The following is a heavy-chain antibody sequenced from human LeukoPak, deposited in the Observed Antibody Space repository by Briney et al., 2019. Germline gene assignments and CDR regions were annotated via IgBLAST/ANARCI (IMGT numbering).Heavy chain of an antibody. D-gene: IGHD3-3*01. CDR1: GFTFSSYS. J-gene: IGHJ6*04. V-gene: IGHV3-21*01. CDR3: ARGPDITMFGVVILDA. Sequence: GGSLRLSCAASGFTFSSYSMNWVRQAPGKGLEWVSSISSSSSYIYYADSVKGRFTISRDNAKNSLYLQMNSLRAEDTAVYYCARGPDITMFGVVILDAWGKGTTVTVSS. CDR2: ISSSSSYI.